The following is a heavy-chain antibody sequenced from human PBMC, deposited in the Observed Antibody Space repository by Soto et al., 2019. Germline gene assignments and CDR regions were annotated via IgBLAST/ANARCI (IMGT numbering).Heavy chain of an antibody. J-gene: IGHJ3*02. Sequence: QVQLVESGGGLVKPGGSLRLSCTASGFTFSDYYMSWIRQAPGKGLEWVSYISGTGTSTNYADSVRGLFTISRDNAKNSLHLQMNSLRVEDTAVYYWSLRFLVFRLGVDAFDIWGQGTMVTVSS. CDR3: SLRFLVFRLGVDAFDI. D-gene: IGHD3-3*01. CDR2: ISGTGTST. CDR1: GFTFSDYY. V-gene: IGHV3-11*06.